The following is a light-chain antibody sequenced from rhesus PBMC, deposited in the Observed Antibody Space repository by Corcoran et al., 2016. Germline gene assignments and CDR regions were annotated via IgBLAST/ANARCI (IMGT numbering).Light chain of an antibody. CDR1: QRMSSW. CDR2: KAA. J-gene: IGKJ2*01. CDR3: QQYIRSPYS. Sequence: DIQMTQSPSSLSASVGDTVTITCRASQRMSSWLAWYQQKPGKAPKLICYKAALLQSGVPSRFSGIGSGTDFTLTISILQSEDFAPYSCQQYIRSPYSFGQGTKVEIK. V-gene: IGKV1-22*01.